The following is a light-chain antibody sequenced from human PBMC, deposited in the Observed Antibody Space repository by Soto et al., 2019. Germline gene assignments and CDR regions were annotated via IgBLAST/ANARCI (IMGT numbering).Light chain of an antibody. CDR1: QSVSSN. CDR3: QQLKHWPRT. V-gene: IGKV3-15*01. Sequence: EIVMTQSPVTLSVSPGERATLFCRASQSVSSNVAWYQQKPGQAPRLLIVGASTRATGVPARFSGSGSGTEFSLTISSLQSEDYALYYCQQLKHWPRTFGQGTKVEIK. CDR2: GAS. J-gene: IGKJ1*01.